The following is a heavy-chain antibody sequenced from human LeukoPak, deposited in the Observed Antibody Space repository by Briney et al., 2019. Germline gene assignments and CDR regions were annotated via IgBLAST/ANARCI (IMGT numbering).Heavy chain of an antibody. CDR3: ARGWRQDIVATIDDQHDY. V-gene: IGHV1-18*01. Sequence: ASVKVSCKASGYTFTSYAIHWVRQAPGQGLEWMGWISAYNGNTNYAQKLQGRVTMTTDTSTSTAYMELRSLRSDDTAVYYCARGWRQDIVATIDDQHDYWGQGTLVTVSS. J-gene: IGHJ4*02. CDR2: ISAYNGNT. CDR1: GYTFTSYA. D-gene: IGHD5-12*01.